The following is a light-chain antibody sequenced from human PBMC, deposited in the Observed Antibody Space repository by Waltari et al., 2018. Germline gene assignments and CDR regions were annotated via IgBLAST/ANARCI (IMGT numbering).Light chain of an antibody. J-gene: IGLJ2*01. V-gene: IGLV1-51*01. CDR2: DNS. CDR3: ATWDSSLSAGVV. CDR1: SSNIGNNY. Sequence: QSVLTQPPSVSATPGQKVTISCSGSSSNIGNNYVSWYQHLPGTAPKLLIYDNSKRPSGTPARFSGSKSGTSATLGITGLQTGDEADYYCATWDSSLSAGVVFGGGTKLTVL.